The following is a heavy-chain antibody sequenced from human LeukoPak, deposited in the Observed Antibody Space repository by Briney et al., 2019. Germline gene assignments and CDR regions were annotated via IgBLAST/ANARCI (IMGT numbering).Heavy chain of an antibody. CDR3: AYSSGWYYFDY. CDR2: INHSGST. Sequence: SETLSLTCAVYGGSFGGYYWSWIRQPPGKGLEWIGEINHSGSTNYNPSLKSRVTISVDTSKNQFSLKLSSVTAADTAVYYCAYSSGWYYFDYWGQGTLVTVSS. CDR1: GGSFGGYY. D-gene: IGHD6-19*01. J-gene: IGHJ4*02. V-gene: IGHV4-34*01.